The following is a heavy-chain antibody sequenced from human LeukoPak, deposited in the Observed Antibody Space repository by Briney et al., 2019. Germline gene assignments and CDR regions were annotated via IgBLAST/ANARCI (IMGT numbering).Heavy chain of an antibody. CDR2: IIPIFGTA. CDR3: ARAPRGGYCSSTSCHLFDY. D-gene: IGHD2-2*01. CDR1: GGTFSSYA. V-gene: IGHV1-69*06. Sequence: SVKVSCKASGGTFSSYAISWVRQAPGQGLECMGEIIPIFGTANYAQKFQGRDTITADKSTSTAYMELSSLRSEDTAVYYCARAPRGGYCSSTSCHLFDYWGQGTLVTVSS. J-gene: IGHJ4*02.